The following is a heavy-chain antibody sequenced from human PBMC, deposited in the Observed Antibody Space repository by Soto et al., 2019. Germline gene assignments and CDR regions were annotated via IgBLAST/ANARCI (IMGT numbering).Heavy chain of an antibody. CDR2: IYYAGST. CDR1: GGSMISYY. V-gene: IGHV4-59*12. D-gene: IGHD2-2*01. CDR3: SIAGILSTSDSIDY. Sequence: SETLSLTCTVSGGSMISYYWSWIRQPPGMGLEWIGFIYYAGSTKYNPSLNSRVTISVDTSKNSLFLQKNSLKTEDTAVYYCSIAGILSTSDSIDYWGQGTLVTVSS. J-gene: IGHJ4*02.